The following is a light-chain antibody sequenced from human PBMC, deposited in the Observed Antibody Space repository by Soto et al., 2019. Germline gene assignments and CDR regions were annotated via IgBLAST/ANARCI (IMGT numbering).Light chain of an antibody. CDR3: QQYGSSLNT. Sequence: EIVLTQSPGTLSLSPGERATLSCSASQSVSSTYLAWYQQKPGQPPRLLIYGASSRATGIPDRFSGSGSGTDFTLTISRLEPEDFAVYYCQQYGSSLNTFGGGTKVDIK. CDR1: QSVSSTY. J-gene: IGKJ4*01. CDR2: GAS. V-gene: IGKV3-20*01.